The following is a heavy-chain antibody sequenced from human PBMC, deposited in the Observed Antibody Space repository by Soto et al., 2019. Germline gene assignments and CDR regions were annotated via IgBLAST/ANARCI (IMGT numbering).Heavy chain of an antibody. D-gene: IGHD6-6*01. V-gene: IGHV4-30-2*01. J-gene: IGHJ5*02. CDR3: ARERPDGARLDP. CDR1: GGSISSGGYS. CDR2: IYHSGST. Sequence: SETLSLTCAVSGGSISSGGYSWSWIRQPPGKGLEWIGYIYHSGSTYYNPSLKSQVSISVDRSKNQFSLKLSSVTAADTAVYYCARERPDGARLDPWGQGTLVTVSS.